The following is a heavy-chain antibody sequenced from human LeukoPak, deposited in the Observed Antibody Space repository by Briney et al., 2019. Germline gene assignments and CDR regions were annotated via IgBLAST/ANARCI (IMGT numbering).Heavy chain of an antibody. CDR1: GGSISSYY. J-gene: IGHJ3*02. CDR3: ARDHSPSGAFDI. Sequence: SETLSLTCTVSGGSISSYYWSWIRQPPGKGLEWIGYIYYSGSTNYNPSLKSRVTISVGTSKNQFSLKLSSVTAADTAVYYCARDHSPSGAFDIWGQGTMVTVSS. D-gene: IGHD3-10*01. V-gene: IGHV4-59*01. CDR2: IYYSGST.